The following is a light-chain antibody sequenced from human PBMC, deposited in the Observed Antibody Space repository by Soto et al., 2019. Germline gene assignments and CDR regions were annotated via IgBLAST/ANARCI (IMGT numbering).Light chain of an antibody. J-gene: IGKJ5*01. CDR3: QQRSNWPPT. CDR1: QSFSSNY. V-gene: IGKV3-11*01. Sequence: IVLRQSPATLSVSPGERVTLSCRASQSFSSNYLAWYQQKPGQAPRLLIYAASSRATGIPARFSGSGSGTDFTLTISSLEPEDFAVYYCQQRSNWPPTFGQGTRLEIK. CDR2: AAS.